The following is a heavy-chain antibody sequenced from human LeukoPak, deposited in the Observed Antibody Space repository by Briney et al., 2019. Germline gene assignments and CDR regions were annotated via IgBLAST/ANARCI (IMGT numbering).Heavy chain of an antibody. J-gene: IGHJ4*02. Sequence: GGSLRLSCAASGFTFSSYGMHWVRQAPGKGLEWVAFIRYDGSNKYYADSVKGRFTISRDNSKNTLYLQMNSLRAEDTAVYYCARGIFWSGYYSNLHFDYWGQGTLVTVSS. CDR3: ARGIFWSGYYSNLHFDY. D-gene: IGHD3-3*01. CDR2: IRYDGSNK. CDR1: GFTFSSYG. V-gene: IGHV3-30*02.